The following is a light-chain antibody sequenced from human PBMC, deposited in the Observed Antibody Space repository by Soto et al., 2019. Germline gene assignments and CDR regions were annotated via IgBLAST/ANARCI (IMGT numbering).Light chain of an antibody. CDR3: QQYGNWPLYT. J-gene: IGKJ2*01. Sequence: IVMTQSPATLSVSPGERATLSCRASQSVNSNVAWYQQKPGQAPRLLMYGAFTRAAGVPDRFGGSGSGTEFTLTISSRQSEDSAVYYCQQYGNWPLYTFGQGTKLEIK. V-gene: IGKV3-15*01. CDR1: QSVNSN. CDR2: GAF.